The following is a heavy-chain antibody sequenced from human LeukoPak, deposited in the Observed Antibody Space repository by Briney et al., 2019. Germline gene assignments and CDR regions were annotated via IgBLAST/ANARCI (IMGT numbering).Heavy chain of an antibody. J-gene: IGHJ3*02. CDR1: GGSFSGYY. CDR3: ARDRGSYFQDAFDI. D-gene: IGHD1-26*01. CDR2: IYYSGST. V-gene: IGHV4-59*01. Sequence: SETLSITCAVYGGSFSGYYWSWIRQPPGKGLEWIGYIYYSGSTNYNPSLKSRVTISVDTSKNQFSLKLSSVTAADTAVYYCARDRGSYFQDAFDIWGQGTMVTVSS.